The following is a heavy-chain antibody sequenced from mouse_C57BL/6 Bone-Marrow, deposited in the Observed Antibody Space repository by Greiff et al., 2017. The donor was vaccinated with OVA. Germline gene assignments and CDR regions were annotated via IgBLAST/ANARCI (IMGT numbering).Heavy chain of an antibody. D-gene: IGHD1-1*01. CDR3: ARRGSFTTVAYWYFDV. Sequence: QVQLQQPGAELVMPGASVKLSCKASGYTFTSYWMHWVKQRPGQGLEWIGEIDPSDSYTNYNQKFKGKSTLTVDKSSSTAYMQLSSLTSEDSAVYYCARRGSFTTVAYWYFDVWGTGTTVTVSS. CDR1: GYTFTSYW. V-gene: IGHV1-69*01. CDR2: IDPSDSYT. J-gene: IGHJ1*03.